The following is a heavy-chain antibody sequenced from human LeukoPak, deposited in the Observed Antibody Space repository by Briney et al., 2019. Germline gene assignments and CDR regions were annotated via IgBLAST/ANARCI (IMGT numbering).Heavy chain of an antibody. CDR1: GYTFTSYE. J-gene: IGHJ6*03. CDR2: MNPNSGNT. CDR3: ARAGGGYDYYFYYYMDV. Sequence: ASVKVSCKASGYTFTSYEINWVRQATGQGLEWMGWMNPNSGNTGYAQKFQGRVTMTRKTSISTAYMELSSLRSEDTAVYYCARAGGGYDYYFYYYMDVGGKGTAVSVSS. V-gene: IGHV1-8*01. D-gene: IGHD5-12*01.